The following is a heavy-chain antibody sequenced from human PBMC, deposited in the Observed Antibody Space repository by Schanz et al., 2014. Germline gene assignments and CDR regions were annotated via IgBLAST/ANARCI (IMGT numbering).Heavy chain of an antibody. CDR1: GFTFNSYA. V-gene: IGHV3-23*01. J-gene: IGHJ6*02. CDR3: AKGMGYCSGGTCYDYYYYGLDV. Sequence: DVQLLESGGGLVQPGGSLRLSCAASGFTFNSYAMTWVRQAPGKGLEWVSSISHSGGSKYSADSVKGRFTISRDNSENTLYLQMNSLSADDTAVFYCAKGMGYCSGGTCYDYYYYGLDVWGQGTTVTVSS. CDR2: ISHSGGSK. D-gene: IGHD2-15*01.